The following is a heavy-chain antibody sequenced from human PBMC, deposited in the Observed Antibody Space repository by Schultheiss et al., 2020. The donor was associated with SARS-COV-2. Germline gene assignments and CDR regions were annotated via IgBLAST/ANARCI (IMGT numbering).Heavy chain of an antibody. CDR2: IYTSGST. D-gene: IGHD4-17*01. CDR1: GGSISSGSYY. V-gene: IGHV4-61*02. J-gene: IGHJ6*03. CDR3: ARVPDYGDYDYMDV. Sequence: SETLSLTCTVSGGSISSGSYYWGWIRQPAGKGLEWIGRIYTSGSTDYNPSLKSRVTISVDTSKNQFSLKLSSVTAADTAVYYCARVPDYGDYDYMDVWGKGTTVTVS.